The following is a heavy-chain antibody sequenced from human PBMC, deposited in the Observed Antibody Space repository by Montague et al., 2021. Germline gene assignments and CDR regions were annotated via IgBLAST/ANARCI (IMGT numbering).Heavy chain of an antibody. Sequence: SETLSLTCAVSGGSISTYYWTWIRQSPGKGLEYIGYFAQSVASGARGSTNYHTSLRGRVTVSVDSSKNQVSLKLTSVTATDTGVYYCARGEGGVPAAGFGFWGRGTLVTVSS. CDR2: FAQSVASGARGST. CDR3: ARGEGGVPAAGFGF. J-gene: IGHJ4*02. D-gene: IGHD1-26*01. V-gene: IGHV4-4*09. CDR1: GGSISTYY.